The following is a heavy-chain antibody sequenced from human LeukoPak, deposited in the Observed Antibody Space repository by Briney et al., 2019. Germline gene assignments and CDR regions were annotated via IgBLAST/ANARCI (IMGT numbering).Heavy chain of an antibody. Sequence: GGSLRLSCAASAFSFSDYWMSWVRQAPGMGLEWVANIKQDGSEEYYVDSVKGRFTISRDNAKNSLSLQMISLRAEDTAVYYCARNKRADIWGQGTMVTVSS. CDR3: ARNKRADI. J-gene: IGHJ3*02. D-gene: IGHD1/OR15-1a*01. CDR1: AFSFSDYW. V-gene: IGHV3-7*01. CDR2: IKQDGSEE.